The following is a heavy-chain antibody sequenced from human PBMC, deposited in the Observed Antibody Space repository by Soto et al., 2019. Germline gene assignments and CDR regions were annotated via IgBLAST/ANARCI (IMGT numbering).Heavy chain of an antibody. V-gene: IGHV3-23*01. Sequence: GGSLRLSCAASGFTFSSFALSWVRQAPGKGLEWVSAISGSGDDTDYADSVKDRFTISRDNSKNTLYLQMNSLRAEDTAVYYCAGPGYSSQDYWGQGALVTVSS. CDR1: GFTFSSFA. J-gene: IGHJ4*02. CDR2: ISGSGDDT. CDR3: AGPGYSSQDY. D-gene: IGHD5-18*01.